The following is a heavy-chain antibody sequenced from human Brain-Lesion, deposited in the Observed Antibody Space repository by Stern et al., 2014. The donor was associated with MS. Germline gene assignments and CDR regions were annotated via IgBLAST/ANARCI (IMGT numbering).Heavy chain of an antibody. J-gene: IGHJ4*02. CDR1: GFTFDDHA. CDR3: AGGLGF. V-gene: IGHV3-43D*03. CDR2: ITWDGGST. D-gene: IGHD2-21*01. Sequence: EGQLVESGGVVVQPGGSLRLSCAASGFTFDDHAMHWVRQAPGKGLEWVSLITWDGGSTSYTDSVKGRFSISRDNRKSFLYLQMNSLRPEDTALYYCAGGLGFWGRGTLVTVSS.